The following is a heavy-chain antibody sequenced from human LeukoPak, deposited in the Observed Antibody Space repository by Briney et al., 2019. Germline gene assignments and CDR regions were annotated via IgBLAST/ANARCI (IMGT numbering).Heavy chain of an antibody. CDR3: ARSTMGARRRYDY. Sequence: ASVKVSCKASTDTFTIYNVNWVRQATGLGLEWMGWMNPNSGNTGYAQKFQGRATMTMNSSISTAYMELTSLTSEDTAVYYCARSTMGARRRYDYWGQGTLVTVSS. J-gene: IGHJ4*02. D-gene: IGHD1-26*01. CDR1: TDTFTIYN. CDR2: MNPNSGNT. V-gene: IGHV1-8*01.